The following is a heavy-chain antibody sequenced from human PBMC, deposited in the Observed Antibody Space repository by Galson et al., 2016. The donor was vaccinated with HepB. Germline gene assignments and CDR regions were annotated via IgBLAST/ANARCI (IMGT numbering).Heavy chain of an antibody. V-gene: IGHV3-23*01. J-gene: IGHJ6*02. D-gene: IGHD5-18*01. CDR3: AKRAGGYGLGGMAV. CDR1: GFTFSDYA. Sequence: LRLSCAASGFTFSDYAMNWVRQAPGKGLEWVSGFSIGGGKTYYADSVKGRFTISRDNSQNTLYLQMNSLRGEDTAVYYCAKRAGGYGLGGMAVWGQGTTVTVSS. CDR2: FSIGGGKT.